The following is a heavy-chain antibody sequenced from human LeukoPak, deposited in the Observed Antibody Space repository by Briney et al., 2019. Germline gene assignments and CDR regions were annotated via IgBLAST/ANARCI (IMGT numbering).Heavy chain of an antibody. CDR3: ARDGARDAFDT. J-gene: IGHJ3*02. Sequence: PGGSLRLSCAASGFTFSSYAMHWVRQAPGKGLEWVAVISYDGSNKYYADSVKGRFTISRDNSKNTLYLQMNSLRAEDTAVYYCARDGARDAFDTWGQGTMVTVSS. V-gene: IGHV3-30-3*01. D-gene: IGHD3-16*01. CDR1: GFTFSSYA. CDR2: ISYDGSNK.